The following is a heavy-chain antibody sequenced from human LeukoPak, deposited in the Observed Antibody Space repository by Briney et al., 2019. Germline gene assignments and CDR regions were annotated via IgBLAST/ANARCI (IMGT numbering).Heavy chain of an antibody. J-gene: IGHJ4*02. D-gene: IGHD2-2*01. CDR2: IRNDGSDK. V-gene: IGHV3-30*02. Sequence: GGSLRLSCAASGFTFSNYGMHWVRQAPGKGLEWVAFIRNDGSDKYYADSVKGRFTISRDNSKNTLYLHMNSLRDEDTAVYYCAKDKQVLWWYFDYWGQGTLVTVSS. CDR3: AKDKQVLWWYFDY. CDR1: GFTFSNYG.